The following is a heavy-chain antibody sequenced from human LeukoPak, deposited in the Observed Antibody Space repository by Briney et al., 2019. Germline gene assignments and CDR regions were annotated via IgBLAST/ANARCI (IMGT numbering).Heavy chain of an antibody. CDR3: ARDQSIAVAGAIGY. D-gene: IGHD6-19*01. J-gene: IGHJ4*02. CDR1: GFTFINYS. CDR2: ISSSSSYI. V-gene: IGHV3-21*01. Sequence: PGGSLRLSCAASGFTFINYSMNWGRQAPGKGLEWVSSISSSSSYIYYADSVKGRFTISRDNAKNSLYLQMNSLRAEDTAVYYCARDQSIAVAGAIGYWGQGTLVTVSS.